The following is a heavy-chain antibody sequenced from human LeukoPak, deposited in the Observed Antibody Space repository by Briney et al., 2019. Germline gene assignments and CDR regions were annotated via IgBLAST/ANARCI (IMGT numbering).Heavy chain of an antibody. Sequence: SETLSLTCTVSGASVSTYYWSWIRQSAGKGLEWLGRISISDGTNYNPSLKSRVSMSVDASKNQFSLKLTSVTAADTAVYYCARLRRESIDWYADDSWGQGTLVTVSS. CDR1: GASVSTYY. CDR3: ARLRRESIDWYADDS. V-gene: IGHV4-4*07. J-gene: IGHJ4*02. D-gene: IGHD6-19*01. CDR2: ISISDGT.